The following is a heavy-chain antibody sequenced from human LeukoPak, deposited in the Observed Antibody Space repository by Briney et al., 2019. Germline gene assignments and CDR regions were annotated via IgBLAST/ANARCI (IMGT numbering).Heavy chain of an antibody. D-gene: IGHD2-15*01. J-gene: IGHJ4*02. CDR3: AKDSGIVVVVAATLDY. V-gene: IGHV3-30*18. Sequence: GRSLRLSCAASGFTFSSYGMHWVRQAPGKGLEWVAVISYDGSNKYYADSVKGRFTISRDNSKNTLYLQMNSLRAEDTAVYYCAKDSGIVVVVAATLDYWGQGTLVTVSS. CDR2: ISYDGSNK. CDR1: GFTFSSYG.